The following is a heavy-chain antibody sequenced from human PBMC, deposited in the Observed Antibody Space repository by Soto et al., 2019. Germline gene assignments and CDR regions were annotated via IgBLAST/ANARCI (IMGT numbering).Heavy chain of an antibody. CDR1: GYTFTSYY. V-gene: IGHV1-46*01. CDR2: INPSGGST. J-gene: IGHJ6*02. CDR3: ASDYSSGWYDYYYGMDV. D-gene: IGHD6-19*01. Sequence: ASVKVSCKASGYTFTSYYMHWARQAPGQGLEWMGIINPSGGSTSYAQKFQGRVTMTRDTSTSTVYMELSSLRSEDTAVYYCASDYSSGWYDYYYGMDVWGQGTTVTVSS.